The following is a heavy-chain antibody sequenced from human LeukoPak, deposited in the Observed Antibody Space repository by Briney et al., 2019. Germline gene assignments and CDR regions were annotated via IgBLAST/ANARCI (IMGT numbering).Heavy chain of an antibody. CDR1: GGSVSSGSYY. D-gene: IGHD1-14*01. CDR2: IYDSGST. Sequence: SETLSLTCTVSGGSVSSGSYYWSWIRQPPGKGLEWIGYIYDSGSTSYNPSLKSRVTISVDTSKNQFSLKLSSVTAADTAVYYCAGMRITTPTVRTLDYWGQGTLVTVSS. CDR3: AGMRITTPTVRTLDY. J-gene: IGHJ4*02. V-gene: IGHV4-61*01.